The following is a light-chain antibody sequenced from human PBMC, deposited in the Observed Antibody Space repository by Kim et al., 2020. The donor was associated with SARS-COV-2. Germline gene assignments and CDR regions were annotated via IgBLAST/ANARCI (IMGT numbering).Light chain of an antibody. CDR2: YDS. J-gene: IGLJ2*01. CDR3: QVWDSSGDHVV. CDR1: IIGRDS. Sequence: LGRTATITRGGDIIGRDSVHWSQQKPGRAPVLVIYYDSDRPSGIPARFSGSNSGNTATLTISRVEAGDEADYYCQVWDSSGDHVVFGGGTQLTVL. V-gene: IGLV3-21*04.